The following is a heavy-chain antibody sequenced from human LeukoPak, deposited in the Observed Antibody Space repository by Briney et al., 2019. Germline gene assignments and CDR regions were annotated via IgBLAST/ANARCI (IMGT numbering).Heavy chain of an antibody. V-gene: IGHV4-38-2*01. J-gene: IGHJ4*02. CDR2: IYHSGST. CDR1: GYSISSGYY. Sequence: SETLSLTCAVSGYSISSGYYWGWIRQPPGKGLEWIGSIYHSGSTYYNPSHKSRVTISVDTSKNQFSLKLSSVTAADTAVYYCASTVKAIGATPGYWGQGTLVTVSS. D-gene: IGHD4-17*01. CDR3: ASTVKAIGATPGY.